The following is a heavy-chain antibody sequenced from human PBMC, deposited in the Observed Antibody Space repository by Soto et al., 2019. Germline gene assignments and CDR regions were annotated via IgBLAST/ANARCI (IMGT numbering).Heavy chain of an antibody. D-gene: IGHD5-12*01. CDR3: ARVLQRPIRTHSRYGMDV. V-gene: IGHV3-48*02. CDR1: GFTFSSFS. Sequence: SLRLSCAASGFTFSSFSMNRVRQAPGKGLEWVSYISSSSSTIYYADSVKGRFTISRDNAKNSLYLQMNSLRDEDTAVYYCARVLQRPIRTHSRYGMDVWGQGTTVTVSS. J-gene: IGHJ6*02. CDR2: ISSSSSTI.